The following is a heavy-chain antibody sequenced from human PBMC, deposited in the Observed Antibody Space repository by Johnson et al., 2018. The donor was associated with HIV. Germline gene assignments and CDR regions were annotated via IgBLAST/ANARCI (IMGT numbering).Heavy chain of an antibody. CDR3: ARDESGYDEGFDAFDI. CDR2: IRYDGSNK. J-gene: IGHJ3*02. V-gene: IGHV3-30*02. Sequence: QVQLVESGGSVVRPGGSLRLSCAASGFTFDNFAMSWVRQAPGKGLEWVAFIRYDGSNKYYADSVKGRFTISRDNSKNTLYMQMNSLRVEDTAVYYCARDESGYDEGFDAFDIWGQGTMVTVSS. CDR1: GFTFDNFA. D-gene: IGHD5-12*01.